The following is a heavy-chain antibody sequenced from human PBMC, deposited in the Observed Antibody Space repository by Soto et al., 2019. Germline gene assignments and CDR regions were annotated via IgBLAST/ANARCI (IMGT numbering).Heavy chain of an antibody. CDR3: ARDPSPGDTAMVTPSFDY. D-gene: IGHD5-18*01. Sequence: GGSLRLSCAASGFTFSSYWMSWVRQAPGKGLEWVANIKQDGSEKYYVDSVKGRFTISRDNAKNSRYLQMNSLRAEDTAVYYCARDPSPGDTAMVTPSFDYWGQGTLVTVSS. J-gene: IGHJ4*02. CDR1: GFTFSSYW. V-gene: IGHV3-7*04. CDR2: IKQDGSEK.